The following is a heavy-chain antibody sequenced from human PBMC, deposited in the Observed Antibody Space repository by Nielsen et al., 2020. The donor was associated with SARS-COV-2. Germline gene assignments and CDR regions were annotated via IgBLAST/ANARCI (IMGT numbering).Heavy chain of an antibody. J-gene: IGHJ5*02. CDR3: ARHNPPPYHDFWSGGNWFDP. Sequence: WIRQPPGKGLEWIGSIYYSGSTYYNPSLKSRVTISVDTSKNQFSLKLSSVTAADTAVYYCARHNPPPYHDFWSGGNWFDPWGQGTLVTVSS. V-gene: IGHV4-39*01. CDR2: IYYSGST. D-gene: IGHD3-3*01.